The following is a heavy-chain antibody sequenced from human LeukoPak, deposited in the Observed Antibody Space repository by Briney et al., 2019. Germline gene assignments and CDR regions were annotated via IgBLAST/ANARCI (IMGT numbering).Heavy chain of an antibody. CDR1: GFTFSSYS. J-gene: IGHJ5*02. V-gene: IGHV3-21*01. CDR2: ISSSSSYI. D-gene: IGHD3-3*01. CDR3: AREPKHRVGNWFDP. Sequence: GGSLRLSCAASGFTFSSYSMNWVRQAPGKGLEWVSSISSSSSYIYYADSVKGRFTISRDNAKNSLYLQMNSLRAEDTAVYYCAREPKHRVGNWFDPWGQGTLVTVSS.